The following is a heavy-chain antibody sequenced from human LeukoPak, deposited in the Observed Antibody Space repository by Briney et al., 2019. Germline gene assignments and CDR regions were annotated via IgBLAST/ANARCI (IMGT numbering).Heavy chain of an antibody. D-gene: IGHD4-23*01. CDR1: GFTFSSYD. J-gene: IGHJ4*02. V-gene: IGHV3-13*01. Sequence: GGSLRLSCAASGFTFSSYDMHWVRQASGKGLEWVSGIGPAGDTFYSGSVKGRFTISREDAKNSLYLQMNSLRAGDTAVYYCAREWHDYGGDSGGYWGQGTLVTISS. CDR3: AREWHDYGGDSGGY. CDR2: IGPAGDT.